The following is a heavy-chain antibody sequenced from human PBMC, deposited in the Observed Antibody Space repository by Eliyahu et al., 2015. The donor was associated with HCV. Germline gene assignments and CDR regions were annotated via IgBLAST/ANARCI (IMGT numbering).Heavy chain of an antibody. V-gene: IGHV3-23*01. D-gene: IGHD3-3*01. CDR2: ISGSGGST. J-gene: IGHJ4*02. CDR1: GFTFSSYA. Sequence: EVQLLESGGGLVQPGGSLRLSCAASGFTFSSYAMSWVRQAPGKGLEWVSAISGSGGSTYYADPVKGRFTISRDNSKNTLYLQMNSLRAEDTAVYYCAKAPTNYDFWSGYPNWGQGTLVTVSS. CDR3: AKAPTNYDFWSGYPN.